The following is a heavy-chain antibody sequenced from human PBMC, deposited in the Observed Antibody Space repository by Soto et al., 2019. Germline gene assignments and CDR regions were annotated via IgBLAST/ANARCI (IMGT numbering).Heavy chain of an antibody. CDR1: GGSISSGGYY. CDR3: ARVTDFWSGYRDVRFDP. Sequence: SETLSLTCTVSGGSISSGGYYWSWIRQHPGKGLEWIGYIYYSGSTYYHPSLKSRVTISVDTSKNQFSLKLSSVTAADTAVYYCARVTDFWSGYRDVRFDPWGQGTLVTVSS. D-gene: IGHD3-3*01. V-gene: IGHV4-31*03. CDR2: IYYSGST. J-gene: IGHJ5*02.